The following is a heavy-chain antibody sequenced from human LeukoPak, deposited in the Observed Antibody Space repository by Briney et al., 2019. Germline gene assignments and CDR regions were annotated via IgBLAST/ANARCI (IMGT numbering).Heavy chain of an antibody. V-gene: IGHV3-30*12. J-gene: IGHJ5*02. Sequence: PGGSLRLSCTASGFTFNTYGMHWVRQPPGKGLEGVAFITYDRGDTYYADSVKGRFTISKDNSNNMVFLQMDRLRAEDTAVYYCARLWGGNGYSGGSLNLWGQGTLVTVSS. CDR2: ITYDRGDT. CDR1: GFTFNTYG. CDR3: ARLWGGNGYSGGSLNL. D-gene: IGHD3-16*01.